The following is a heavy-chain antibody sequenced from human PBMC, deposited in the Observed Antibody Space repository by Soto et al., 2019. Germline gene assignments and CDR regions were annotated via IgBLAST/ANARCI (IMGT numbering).Heavy chain of an antibody. Sequence: ESGGGVVQPGRSLRLSCAASGFTFSSYAMHWVRQAPGKGLEWVAVMSSDGSNKYYADSVKGRFTISRDNSKTTLYLQMNSLRAEDTAVYYCARAGYSSGWYEDYWGQGTLVTVSS. CDR3: ARAGYSSGWYEDY. D-gene: IGHD6-19*01. J-gene: IGHJ4*02. CDR2: MSSDGSNK. CDR1: GFTFSSYA. V-gene: IGHV3-30-3*01.